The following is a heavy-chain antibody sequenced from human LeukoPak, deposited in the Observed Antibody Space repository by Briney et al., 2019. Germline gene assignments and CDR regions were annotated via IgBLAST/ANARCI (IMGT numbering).Heavy chain of an antibody. J-gene: IGHJ5*02. CDR3: ARTLYCSGATCFSPELLDT. CDR1: GYSISSGYH. D-gene: IGHD2-15*01. Sequence: SETLSLTCAVSGYSISSGYHWGWVRQPPGKGPVWIGSMFHGGNTYCNPSLKSRVTMSIDTSMNQFSLNLASVTAADTAVYFCARTLYCSGATCFSPELLDTWGQGTLVTVSS. V-gene: IGHV4-38-2*01. CDR2: MFHGGNT.